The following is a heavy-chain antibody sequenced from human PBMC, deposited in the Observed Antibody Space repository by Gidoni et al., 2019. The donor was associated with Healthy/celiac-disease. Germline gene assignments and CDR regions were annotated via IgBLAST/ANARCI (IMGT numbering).Heavy chain of an antibody. J-gene: IGHJ4*02. D-gene: IGHD3-22*01. Sequence: QVQLVESGGGVVQPGRSLRLSCAASGFTFSSYGMHWVRQAPGKGLEWVAVISYDGSNKYYADSVKGRFTISRDNSKNTLYLQMNSLRAEDTAVYYCAKEADSSGYHFDYWGQGTLVTVSS. V-gene: IGHV3-30*18. CDR1: GFTFSSYG. CDR2: ISYDGSNK. CDR3: AKEADSSGYHFDY.